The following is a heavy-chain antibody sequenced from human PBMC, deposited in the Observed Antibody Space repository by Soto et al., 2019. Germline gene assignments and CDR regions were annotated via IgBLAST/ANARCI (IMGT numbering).Heavy chain of an antibody. Sequence: SLRLSCAASGFNFRGYAMHWVRQPPGKGLEWVAGISWNGESVSYADSVKGRFTISRDNAKNSLSLHMASLRAEDTAFYYCVKDTYLLVGATHFDFWGLGALVTVSS. CDR3: VKDTYLLVGATHFDF. D-gene: IGHD1-26*01. CDR1: GFNFRGYA. CDR2: ISWNGESV. J-gene: IGHJ4*02. V-gene: IGHV3-9*01.